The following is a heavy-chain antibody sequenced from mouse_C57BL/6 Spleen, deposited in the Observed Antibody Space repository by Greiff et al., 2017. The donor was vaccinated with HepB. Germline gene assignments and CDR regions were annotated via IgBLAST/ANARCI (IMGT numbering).Heavy chain of an antibody. D-gene: IGHD3-2*02. V-gene: IGHV1-50*01. J-gene: IGHJ4*01. Sequence: QVQLQQPGAELVKPGASVKLSCKASGYTFTSYWMQWVKQRPGQGLEWIGEIDPSDSYTNYNQKFKGKATLTVDTSSSTAYRQLSSLTSEDSAVYYCARGTAQAPYYAMDYWGQGTSVTVSS. CDR3: ARGTAQAPYYAMDY. CDR2: IDPSDSYT. CDR1: GYTFTSYW.